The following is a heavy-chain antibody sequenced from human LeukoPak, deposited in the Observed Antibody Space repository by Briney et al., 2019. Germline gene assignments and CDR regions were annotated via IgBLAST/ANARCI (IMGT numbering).Heavy chain of an antibody. CDR2: ISGSGDTT. V-gene: IGHV3-23*01. D-gene: IGHD6-6*01. CDR3: AKDRWVSSSSSFDC. Sequence: PGGSLRLSCAASGLTFTRYAMSWVRQAPGKGLEWVSAISGSGDTTYYADSVKGRFTISRDNSKNTLYLQMNSLRAEDTAVYHCAKDRWVSSSSSFDCWGQGTLVTASS. J-gene: IGHJ4*02. CDR1: GLTFTRYA.